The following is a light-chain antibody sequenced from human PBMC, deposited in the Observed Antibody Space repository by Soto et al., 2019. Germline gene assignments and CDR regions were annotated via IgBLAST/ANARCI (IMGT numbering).Light chain of an antibody. Sequence: QSALTHPASVSGSPGQSITISCTGTSSDVGAYNYVSWYQQHPGKAPKLMIYEVRNRPSGVSDRFSGSRSGNTASLTISGLQAEDESDYYCSSYTSSSTWVFGGGTKVTVL. CDR1: SSDVGAYNY. J-gene: IGLJ3*02. CDR2: EVR. CDR3: SSYTSSSTWV. V-gene: IGLV2-14*01.